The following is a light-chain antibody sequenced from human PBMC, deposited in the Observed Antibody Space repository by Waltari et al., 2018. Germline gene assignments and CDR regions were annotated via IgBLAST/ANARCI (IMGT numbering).Light chain of an antibody. CDR3: QQRTNWPL. CDR2: DAS. CDR1: QSVSRY. Sequence: EIVLTQSPATLSLSPGERATLSCRASQSVSRYLAWYQQKPGQAPRLLIYDASNRATGIPARFSGSGSGTDFTRTISSLEPEDFAVYYCQQRTNWPLFGPGTKVDIK. V-gene: IGKV3-11*01. J-gene: IGKJ3*01.